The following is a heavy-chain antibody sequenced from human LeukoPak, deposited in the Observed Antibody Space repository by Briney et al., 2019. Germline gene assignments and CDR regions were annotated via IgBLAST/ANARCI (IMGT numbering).Heavy chain of an antibody. CDR1: GGSISNYY. V-gene: IGHV4-59*08. J-gene: IGHJ4*02. Sequence: PSETLSLTCTVSGGSISNYYWSWIRQPPGEGLEWIGYIYYSGSTNYNPSLKSRVTMSIDTSKNQFSLNLTSVTATDTAEYYCARGGLGGITAYSNYLFDYWGQGTLVTVSS. CDR3: ARGGLGGITAYSNYLFDY. D-gene: IGHD4-11*01. CDR2: IYYSGST.